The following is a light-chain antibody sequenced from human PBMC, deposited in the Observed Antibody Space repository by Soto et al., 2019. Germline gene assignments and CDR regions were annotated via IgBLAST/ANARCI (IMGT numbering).Light chain of an antibody. CDR2: KAS. J-gene: IGKJ1*01. V-gene: IGKV1-5*03. CDR3: QQYSIYWT. CDR1: QSISSW. Sequence: DIQMTQSPSTLSASVGDRVTITGRASQSISSWLAWYQQKPGKAPKLLIYKASTLESGVPLRFSGSGSGTEFTLTISSLQPDDFAIYYCQQYSIYWTFGQGTKVDI.